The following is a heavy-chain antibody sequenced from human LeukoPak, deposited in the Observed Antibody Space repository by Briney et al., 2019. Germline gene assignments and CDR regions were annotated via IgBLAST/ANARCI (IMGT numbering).Heavy chain of an antibody. CDR2: MSYDGTSE. CDR3: VRDRRDGKNLAYHFDF. V-gene: IGHV3-30-3*01. CDR1: GFTFSSYA. J-gene: IGHJ4*02. Sequence: GGSLRLPCAASGFTFSSYAMHWVRRAPGKGLEWVAVMSYDGTSEYYADSVRGRFTISRDHSQNMLHLQMNSLRDEDTALYYCVRDRRDGKNLAYHFDFWGQGTLVTVSS. D-gene: IGHD5-24*01.